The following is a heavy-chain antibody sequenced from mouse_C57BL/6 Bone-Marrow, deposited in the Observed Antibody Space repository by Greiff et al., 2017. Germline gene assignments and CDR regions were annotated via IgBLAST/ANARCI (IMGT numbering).Heavy chain of an antibody. D-gene: IGHD1-2*01. CDR1: GYAFSSSW. J-gene: IGHJ2*01. CDR3: AKPSLLRSFDY. CDR2: IYPGDGDT. Sequence: QVQLQQSGPELVKPGASVKISCKASGYAFSSSWMNWVKQRPGKGLEWIGRIYPGDGDTNYNGKFKGKATLTADKSSSTAYMQLSSLTSEASAVCFCAKPSLLRSFDYWGQGTTRTVSS. V-gene: IGHV1-82*01.